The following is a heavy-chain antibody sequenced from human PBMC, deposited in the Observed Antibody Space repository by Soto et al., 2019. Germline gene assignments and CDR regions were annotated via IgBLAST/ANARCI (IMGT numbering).Heavy chain of an antibody. CDR2: IYHSGST. CDR3: AAGGGLPRYY. V-gene: IGHV4-30-2*01. D-gene: IGHD5-12*01. J-gene: IGHJ4*02. Sequence: QLQLQESGSGLVKPSQTLSLTCAVSGGSISSGGYSWSWIRQPPGKGLEWIGYIYHSGSTYYNPSLRSRVPLSVDRSKNQFSLKLSSVTAADTAVYYCAAGGGLPRYYWGQGTLVTVSS. CDR1: GGSISSGGYS.